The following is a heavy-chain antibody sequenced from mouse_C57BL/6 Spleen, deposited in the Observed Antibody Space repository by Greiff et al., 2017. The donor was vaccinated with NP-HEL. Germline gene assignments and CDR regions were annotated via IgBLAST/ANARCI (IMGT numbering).Heavy chain of an antibody. CDR2: IDPSDSYT. J-gene: IGHJ2*01. Sequence: VQLQQSGAELVMPGASVKLSCKASGYTFTSYWMHWVKQRPGQGLEWIGEIDPSDSYTNYNQKFKGKSTLTVDKSSSTAYMQLSRLTSEDSAVYYCARRVHYGSSYAFDYWGQGTTLTVSS. V-gene: IGHV1-69*01. CDR3: ARRVHYGSSYAFDY. CDR1: GYTFTSYW. D-gene: IGHD1-1*01.